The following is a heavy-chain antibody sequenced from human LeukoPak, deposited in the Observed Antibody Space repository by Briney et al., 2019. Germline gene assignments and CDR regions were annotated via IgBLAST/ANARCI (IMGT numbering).Heavy chain of an antibody. Sequence: PGGSLRLSCAASRFAFSTYWMSWVRQATGKGLECVANKKEDGSEKYYVDSVKGRFTIYRDNAKNSLYLQMNRLRAEDTAVYYCARDSPGSSRFYHYYGLDVWGQGTTVTVSS. D-gene: IGHD6-6*01. CDR1: RFAFSTYW. V-gene: IGHV3-7*05. CDR2: KKEDGSEK. CDR3: ARDSPGSSRFYHYYGLDV. J-gene: IGHJ6*02.